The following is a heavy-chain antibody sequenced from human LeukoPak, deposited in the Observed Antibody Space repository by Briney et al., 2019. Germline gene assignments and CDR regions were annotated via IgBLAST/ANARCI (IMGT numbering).Heavy chain of an antibody. CDR3: ARDQDYDSSGYYFL. D-gene: IGHD3-22*01. CDR1: GFTVSSNY. CDR2: IYSGGST. Sequence: GGSLRLSCAASGFTVSSNYMSWVRQAPGKGLEWVSVIYSGGSTYYADSVKGRFTISRDNSKNTLYLQMNSLRAEDTAVYYCARDQDYDSSGYYFLWGQGTLATVSS. J-gene: IGHJ4*02. V-gene: IGHV3-66*01.